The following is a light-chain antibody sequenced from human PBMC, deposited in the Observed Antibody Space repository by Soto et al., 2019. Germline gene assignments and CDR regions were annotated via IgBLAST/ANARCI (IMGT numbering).Light chain of an antibody. CDR3: QRYDTLLPYT. CDR2: SAS. CDR1: QSVGSS. V-gene: IGKV3-15*01. Sequence: EIVLTQSPATLSVSPGDRATLSCRASQSVGSSLAWYQQKPGQAPRLLIYSASTRATGIPARFSGSGSGTEFSLSISSLQSEDFAFYYGQRYDTLLPYTCGRGTKVEI. J-gene: IGKJ2*01.